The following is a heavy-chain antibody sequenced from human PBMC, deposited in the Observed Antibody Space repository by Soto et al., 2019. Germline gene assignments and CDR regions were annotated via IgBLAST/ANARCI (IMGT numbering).Heavy chain of an antibody. CDR2: SSGSGGST. Sequence: KGLEWVSASSGSGGSTYYADSVKGRFTISRDNSKNTLYLQMNSLRADDTAAYYSAMLSFFFLIWGIDYYMDLLAKATTFTFS. V-gene: IGHV3-23*01. D-gene: IGHD3-16*02. J-gene: IGHJ6*03. CDR3: AMLSFFFLIWGIDYYMDL.